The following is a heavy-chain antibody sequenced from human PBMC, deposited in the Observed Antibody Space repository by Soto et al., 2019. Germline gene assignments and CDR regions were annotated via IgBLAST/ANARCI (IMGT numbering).Heavy chain of an antibody. CDR2: IKSKTDGGTT. J-gene: IGHJ6*02. D-gene: IGHD6-19*01. CDR3: TTGAVAGGEYSYYYYGMDV. Sequence: PGGSLRLSCAASGFTFSNAWMNWVRQAPGKGLEWVGRIKSKTDGGTTDYAAPVKGRFTISRDDSKNTLYLQMNSLKTEDTAVYYCTTGAVAGGEYSYYYYGMDVWGQGTTVTVSS. V-gene: IGHV3-15*07. CDR1: GFTFSNAW.